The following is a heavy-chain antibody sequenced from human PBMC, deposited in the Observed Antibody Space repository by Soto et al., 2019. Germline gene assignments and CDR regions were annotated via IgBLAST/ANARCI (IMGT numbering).Heavy chain of an antibody. CDR3: ATVAVTGPLFYYYYIDV. Sequence: EVQLVESGGGLVQPGRTLRLSCAASGFTFGDYAMHWVRQAPGKGLEWVSGISWNSATIAYSDSVKGRFTISRNNAQKALYLQMKALTTDDTALYYCATVAVTGPLFYYYYIDVWGQGTTVTVSS. CDR1: GFTFGDYA. J-gene: IGHJ6*03. V-gene: IGHV3-9*01. D-gene: IGHD2-15*01. CDR2: ISWNSATI.